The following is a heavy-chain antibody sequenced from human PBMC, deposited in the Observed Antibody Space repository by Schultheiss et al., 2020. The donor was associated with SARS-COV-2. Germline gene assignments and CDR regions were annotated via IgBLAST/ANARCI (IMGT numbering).Heavy chain of an antibody. D-gene: IGHD3-10*01. CDR1: GFTFSSYA. CDR3: TRDSAGFDY. V-gene: IGHV3-23*01. J-gene: IGHJ4*02. Sequence: GGSLRLSCAASGFTFSSYAMSWVRQAPGKGLEWVSAISGSGGSTYYADSVKGRFTISRDNAKNSLYLQMNSLRAEDTAVYYCTRDSAGFDYWGQGTLVTVSS. CDR2: ISGSGGST.